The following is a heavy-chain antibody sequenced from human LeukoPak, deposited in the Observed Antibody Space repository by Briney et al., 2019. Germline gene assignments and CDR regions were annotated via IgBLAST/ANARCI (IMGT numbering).Heavy chain of an antibody. CDR2: INGDGSNT. J-gene: IGHJ3*02. Sequence: GGSLRLSCAASGFTFRSYWMHWVRQTPGKGLVWVSRINGDGSNTTYADSVKGRFTTSRDTAKNTLCLQMISLRADDTAVYYCARCSGSYSSDAFDIWGQGTMVTVSS. V-gene: IGHV3-74*01. CDR3: ARCSGSYSSDAFDI. D-gene: IGHD3-10*02. CDR1: GFTFRSYW.